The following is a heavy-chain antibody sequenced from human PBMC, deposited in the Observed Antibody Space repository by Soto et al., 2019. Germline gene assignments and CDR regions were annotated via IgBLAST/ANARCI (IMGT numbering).Heavy chain of an antibody. V-gene: IGHV3-21*01. CDR2: ITSTSNYI. J-gene: IGHJ4*02. D-gene: IGHD3-3*02. CDR3: ARDISEGFY. Sequence: LSCAASGFTFSSYTMNWVRQAPGTGLEWVSSITSTSNYIYYADSVKGRFTISRDNAKKSLYLQMNSLRAEDTAVYYCARDISEGFYWGQGTLVTVSS. CDR1: GFTFSSYT.